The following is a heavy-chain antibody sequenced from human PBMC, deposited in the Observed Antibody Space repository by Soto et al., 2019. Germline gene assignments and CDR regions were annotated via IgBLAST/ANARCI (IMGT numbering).Heavy chain of an antibody. CDR3: AKTPRYYYDSSGYPGPNLDY. CDR1: GFTFSSYA. Sequence: GGSLRLSCAASGFTFSSYAMSWVRQAPGKGLEWVSAISGSGGSTYYAGSVKGRFTISRDNSKNTLYLQMNSLRAEDTAVYYCAKTPRYYYDSSGYPGPNLDYWGQGTLVTVSS. CDR2: ISGSGGST. J-gene: IGHJ4*02. D-gene: IGHD3-22*01. V-gene: IGHV3-23*01.